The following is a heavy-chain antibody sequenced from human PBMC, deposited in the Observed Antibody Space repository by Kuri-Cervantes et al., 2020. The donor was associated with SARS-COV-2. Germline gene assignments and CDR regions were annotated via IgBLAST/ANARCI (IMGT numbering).Heavy chain of an antibody. V-gene: IGHV3-23*01. Sequence: GESLKISCAASGFTFSSYAMSWVRQAPGKGLEWVSAISGSGGSTYYADSVKGRFTISRDNSKNTLYLQMNSPRAEDTAVYYCARDISGYYGNFDYWGQGTLVTVSS. CDR2: ISGSGGST. CDR1: GFTFSSYA. D-gene: IGHD3-22*01. CDR3: ARDISGYYGNFDY. J-gene: IGHJ4*02.